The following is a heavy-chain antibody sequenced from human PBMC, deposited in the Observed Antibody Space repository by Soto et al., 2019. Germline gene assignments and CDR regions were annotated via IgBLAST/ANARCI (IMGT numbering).Heavy chain of an antibody. CDR3: AVDGCGTRAQFQH. Sequence: QVQLVESGGGLVKPGGSLRLSCAASGFTFTDYYMSWIRQAPGKGLEWVSYISSTGSYTNYADSVKGRFTISRDNANNSLYLQMDSLRAEDVAFIYCAVDGCGTRAQFQHWGQGTLATVSS. CDR2: ISSTGSYT. V-gene: IGHV3-11*05. CDR1: GFTFTDYY. D-gene: IGHD3-22*01. J-gene: IGHJ1*01.